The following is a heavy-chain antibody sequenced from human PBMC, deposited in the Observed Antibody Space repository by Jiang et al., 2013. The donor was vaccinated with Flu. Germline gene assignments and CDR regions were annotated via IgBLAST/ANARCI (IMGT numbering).Heavy chain of an antibody. D-gene: IGHD3-22*01. CDR1: GYSFTSYW. CDR2: IYPGDSDT. Sequence: GAEVKKPGESLKISCKGSGYSFTSYWIGWVRQMPGKGLEWMGIIYPGDSDTRYSPSFQGQVTISADKSISTAYLQWSSLKASDTAMYYCARGAPSDSSGYSPETYCYFDLWGRGTLVTVSS. CDR3: ARGAPSDSSGYSPETYCYFDL. J-gene: IGHJ2*01. V-gene: IGHV5-51*01.